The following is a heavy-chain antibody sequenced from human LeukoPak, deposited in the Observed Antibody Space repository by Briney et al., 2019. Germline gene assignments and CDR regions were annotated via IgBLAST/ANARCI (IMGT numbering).Heavy chain of an antibody. CDR3: ARANFLYCSSSTCLFDY. CDR2: INPNDGDT. J-gene: IGHJ4*02. Sequence: ASVKVSCEASGYTFTDYYMHWVRQAPGQGFEWMGWINPNDGDTNYAQKFQGRVTMTRDTSISTAHMEVSRLRSDDTAVYYCARANFLYCSSSTCLFDYWGQGTLVTVSS. V-gene: IGHV1-2*02. D-gene: IGHD2-2*01. CDR1: GYTFTDYY.